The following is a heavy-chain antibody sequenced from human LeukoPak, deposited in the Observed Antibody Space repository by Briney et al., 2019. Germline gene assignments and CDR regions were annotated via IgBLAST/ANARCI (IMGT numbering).Heavy chain of an antibody. CDR2: IYPDDSDT. V-gene: IGHV5-51*01. J-gene: IGHJ2*01. Sequence: PGESLKISCQASGYTFTSYWIGWVRQMPGKGLECMGIIYPDDSDTTYSPSFQGQVTISADMSFSTAYLQWSSLKASDTAIYYCARLGGDTYYFGSASYPNWYFDLWGRGTLVTVSS. D-gene: IGHD3-10*01. CDR1: GYTFTSYW. CDR3: ARLGGDTYYFGSASYPNWYFDL.